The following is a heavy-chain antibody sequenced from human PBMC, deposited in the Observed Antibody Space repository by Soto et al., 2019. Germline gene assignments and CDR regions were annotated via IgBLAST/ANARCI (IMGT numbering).Heavy chain of an antibody. V-gene: IGHV1-18*01. CDR3: ARDSGYYDSSGYYVWDY. CDR1: GYMFTGYA. CDR2: ISAYNGDT. J-gene: IGHJ4*02. D-gene: IGHD3-22*01. Sequence: ASVKVSCKASGYMFTGYAISWVRQAPGQGLEWMGWISAYNGDTNYAQKFQGRVTMTTDSSSTTAYMELRNLRSDDTAVYYCARDSGYYDSSGYYVWDYWGQGTLVTVSS.